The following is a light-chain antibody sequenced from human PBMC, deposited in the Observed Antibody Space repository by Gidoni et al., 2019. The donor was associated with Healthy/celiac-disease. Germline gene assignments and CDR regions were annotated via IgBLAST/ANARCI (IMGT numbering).Light chain of an antibody. V-gene: IGKV3-20*01. CDR2: GAS. CDR3: QQYGSSLTWT. J-gene: IGKJ1*01. CDR1: QSVSSSY. Sequence: TLSLAPGERATPSCRARQSVSSSYLAWYQQKPGQAPRLLIYGASSRATGIPDRFSGSGSGTDFTLTISRLEPEDFAVYYCQQYGSSLTWTFGQGTKVEIK.